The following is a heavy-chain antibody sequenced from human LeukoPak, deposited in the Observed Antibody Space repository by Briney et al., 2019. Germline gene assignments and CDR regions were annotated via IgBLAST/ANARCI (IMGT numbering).Heavy chain of an antibody. CDR3: AGTTEVIDFDY. V-gene: IGHV3-66*01. CDR2: IYSGGST. D-gene: IGHD4-23*01. CDR1: GFTVSSNY. Sequence: SGGSLRLSCAASGFTVSSNYMSWVRQAPGKGLEWVSVIYSGGSTYYADSVKGRFTISRDNSKNTLYLQMNSLRAEDTAVYYCAGTTEVIDFDYWGQGTLVTVSS. J-gene: IGHJ4*02.